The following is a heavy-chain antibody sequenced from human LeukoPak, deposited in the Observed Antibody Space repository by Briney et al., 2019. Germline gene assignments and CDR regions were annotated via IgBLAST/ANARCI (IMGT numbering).Heavy chain of an antibody. D-gene: IGHD5-18*01. J-gene: IGHJ5*02. CDR1: CGSFSGYY. CDR2: INHSGST. CDR3: ARVDTATYWFDP. Sequence: SETLSLTYAVYCGSFSGYYWSWIRQPPGKGLEWIGEINHSGSTNYNPSLKSRVTISVDTSKNKFSLKLSSATAEDTAVYYCARVDTATYWFDPWGQGTLVTVSS. V-gene: IGHV4-34*01.